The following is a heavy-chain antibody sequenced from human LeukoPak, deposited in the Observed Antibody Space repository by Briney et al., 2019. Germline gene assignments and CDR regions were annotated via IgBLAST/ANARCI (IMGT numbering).Heavy chain of an antibody. Sequence: GGSLRLSCAASGFTISSHWMSWVRQAPGKGLEWVAYIEPDGSETKYVDSVKGRFTISRDNAKNSLYLQMGSLGAEDTALYYCVTGGHYSDSWGQGSLVTVSS. J-gene: IGHJ4*02. CDR3: VTGGHYSDS. D-gene: IGHD3-22*01. CDR1: GFTISSHW. CDR2: IEPDGSET. V-gene: IGHV3-7*01.